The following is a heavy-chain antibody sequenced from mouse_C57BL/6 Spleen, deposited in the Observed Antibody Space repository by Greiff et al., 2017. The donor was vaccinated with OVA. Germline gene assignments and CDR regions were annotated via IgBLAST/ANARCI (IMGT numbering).Heavy chain of an antibody. V-gene: IGHV1-18*01. Sequence: EVQLQQSGPELVKPGASVKIPCKASGYTFTDYNMVWVKQSHGKSLEWIGDINPNNGGTIYNQKFKGKATLTVDKSSSTAYMELRSLTSEDTAVYYCARGGIIYGKSIYAMDYWGQGTSVTVSS. CDR3: ARGGIIYGKSIYAMDY. CDR1: GYTFTDYN. D-gene: IGHD1-1*01. J-gene: IGHJ4*01. CDR2: INPNNGGT.